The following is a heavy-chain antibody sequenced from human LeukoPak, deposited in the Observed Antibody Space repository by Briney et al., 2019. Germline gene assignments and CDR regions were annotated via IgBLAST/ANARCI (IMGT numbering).Heavy chain of an antibody. CDR1: GFTFSNAW. Sequence: PGGSLRLSCAASGFTFSNAWMSWVRQAPGKGLEWVGRIKSKTDAGTTDYAAPVKGRFTIPRDGSKNTLYLQMNSLKTEDTAVYYCITFSMIVVVITDWGQGTLVTVSS. J-gene: IGHJ4*02. D-gene: IGHD3-22*01. V-gene: IGHV3-15*01. CDR2: IKSKTDAGTT. CDR3: ITFSMIVVVITD.